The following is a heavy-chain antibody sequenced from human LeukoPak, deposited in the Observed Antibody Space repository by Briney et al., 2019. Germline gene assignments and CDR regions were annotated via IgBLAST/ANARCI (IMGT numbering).Heavy chain of an antibody. D-gene: IGHD5-24*01. CDR1: GGSISSGGYY. Sequence: SQTLSLTCTVSGGSISSGGYYWSWIRQHPGKGLEWIGYIYYSGSTYYNPSLKSRVTISVDTSKNQFSLKLSSVTAADTAVYYCVVADGHIDAFDIWGQGTMVTVSS. CDR3: VVADGHIDAFDI. V-gene: IGHV4-31*03. J-gene: IGHJ3*02. CDR2: IYYSGST.